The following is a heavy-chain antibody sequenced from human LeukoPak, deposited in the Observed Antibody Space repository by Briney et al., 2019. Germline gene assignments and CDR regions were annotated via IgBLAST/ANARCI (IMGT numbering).Heavy chain of an antibody. Sequence: SETLSLACTASGGSISSSSYYWGWIRQPPGKGLEWIGSIYYSGSTYYNPSLKSRVTISVDTSKNQFSLKLSSVTAADTAVYYCASLTGAPDYGGQGSLVTVSS. D-gene: IGHD3-10*01. CDR3: ASLTGAPDY. CDR1: GGSISSSSYY. V-gene: IGHV4-39*01. CDR2: IYYSGST. J-gene: IGHJ4*02.